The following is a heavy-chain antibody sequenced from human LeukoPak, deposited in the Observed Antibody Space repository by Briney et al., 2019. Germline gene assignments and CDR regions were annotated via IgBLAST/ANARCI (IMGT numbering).Heavy chain of an antibody. J-gene: IGHJ4*02. V-gene: IGHV3-30*03. D-gene: IGHD2-21*02. CDR1: GFTFSSYG. CDR2: IGYDGKNI. CDR3: ARDEGSRCGGDCPLDY. Sequence: PGRSLRLSCAASGFTFSSYGMHWVRQAPGKGLEWVAVIGYDGKNIQYVDSVKGRFIISRDNSKKTLYLQVNSLRAEDTAVYYCARDEGSRCGGDCPLDYWGQGTLVTVSS.